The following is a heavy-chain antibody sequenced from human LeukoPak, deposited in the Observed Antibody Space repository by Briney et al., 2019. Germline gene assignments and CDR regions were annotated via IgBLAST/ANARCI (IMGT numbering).Heavy chain of an antibody. CDR1: GFTFSSYG. D-gene: IGHD4-23*01. J-gene: IGHJ6*03. CDR2: IWYDGSNK. V-gene: IGHV3-33*01. CDR3: AREKVNYYYYYMDV. Sequence: PGGSLRLSCAASGFTFSSYGMHWVRQAPGKGLEWVAVIWYDGSNKYYADSVKGRFTISRDNSKNTLYLQMNSLRAEDTAVYYCAREKVNYYYYYMDVWGKGTTVTVSS.